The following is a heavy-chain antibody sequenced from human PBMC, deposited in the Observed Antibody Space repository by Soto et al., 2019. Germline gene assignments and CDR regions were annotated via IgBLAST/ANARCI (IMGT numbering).Heavy chain of an antibody. Sequence: GGSLRLSCAASGFTFSSYAMSWVRQAPGKGLEWVSAISGSGGSTYYADSVKGRFTISRDNSKNTLYLQMNSLRAEDTAVYYCAKSGSWYSRPAVYYYYYGMDVWGQGTTVTVSS. D-gene: IGHD6-13*01. CDR2: ISGSGGST. CDR3: AKSGSWYSRPAVYYYYYGMDV. CDR1: GFTFSSYA. V-gene: IGHV3-23*01. J-gene: IGHJ6*02.